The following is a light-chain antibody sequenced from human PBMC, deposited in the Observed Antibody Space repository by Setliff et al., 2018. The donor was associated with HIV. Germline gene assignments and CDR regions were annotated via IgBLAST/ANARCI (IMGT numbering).Light chain of an antibody. CDR2: DVS. CDR3: SSYTSSSTLI. V-gene: IGLV2-11*01. J-gene: IGLJ1*01. Sequence: QSALTQPRSVSGSPGQSVTISCTGTSSDVGGYNYVSWYQQHPGKAPKLMIYDVSKRPSGVPDRFPGSKSGNTASLTISGLQAEDEADYYCSSYTSSSTLIFGTGTRSPS. CDR1: SSDVGGYNY.